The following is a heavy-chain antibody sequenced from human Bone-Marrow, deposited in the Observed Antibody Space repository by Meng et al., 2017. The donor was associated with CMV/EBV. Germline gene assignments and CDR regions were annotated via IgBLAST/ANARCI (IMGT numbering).Heavy chain of an antibody. CDR3: ARVRNWNDLYYFDY. V-gene: IGHV1-69*05. Sequence: PVKVSCKASGGTFSSYAISWVRQAPGQGLEWMGGIIPIFGTANYAQKFQGRVTITTDESTSTAYMELSSLRSEDTAVYYCARVRNWNDLYYFDYWGQGTLVTVSS. CDR1: GGTFSSYA. CDR2: IIPIFGTA. J-gene: IGHJ4*02. D-gene: IGHD1-1*01.